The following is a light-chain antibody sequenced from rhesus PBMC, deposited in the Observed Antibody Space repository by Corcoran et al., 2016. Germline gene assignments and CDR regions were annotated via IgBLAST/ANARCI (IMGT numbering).Light chain of an antibody. V-gene: IGLV2-38*01. CDR2: DVS. CDR3: CSYTSGYLYM. Sequence: QSALTQPPSVYKSLGPSFTISCTGTGSDIGGFNGVSWYQQRSGTAPRLLIYDVSKRPTGVSDRFSGSKSANTASLTISGLQAEDEADYYCCSYTSGYLYMFGDGTRLTVL. J-gene: IGLJ1*01. CDR1: GSDIGGFNG.